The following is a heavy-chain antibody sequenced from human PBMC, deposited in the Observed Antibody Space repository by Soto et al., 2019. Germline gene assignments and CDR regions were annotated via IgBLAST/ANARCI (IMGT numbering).Heavy chain of an antibody. D-gene: IGHD3-22*01. CDR2: VNHSGST. CDR3: ARSSHYNHNALDM. Sequence: SETLPLTCAVYGGSFSGFYWSWIRQPPGKGLEWIGEVNHSGSTNNNPSLKSRVTISVDTSKNQFSLKMNSVTAADTAVYYCARSSHYNHNALDMWGQGTMVTVSS. J-gene: IGHJ3*02. V-gene: IGHV4-34*01. CDR1: GGSFSGFY.